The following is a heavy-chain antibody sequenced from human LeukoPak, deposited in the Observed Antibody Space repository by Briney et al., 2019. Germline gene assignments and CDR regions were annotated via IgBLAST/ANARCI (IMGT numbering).Heavy chain of an antibody. CDR3: ARHRIPAADDALEI. J-gene: IGHJ3*02. Sequence: PSETLSLTCTVSGGSISSSSYYWGWIRQPPGKGLEWIGTIYYSGSTYYNPSLKSRVTISVDTSKNLFSLKLSSVTAADTAVYYCARHRIPAADDALEIWGQGTEVTVSS. CDR1: GGSISSSSYY. CDR2: IYYSGST. V-gene: IGHV4-39*01. D-gene: IGHD6-13*01.